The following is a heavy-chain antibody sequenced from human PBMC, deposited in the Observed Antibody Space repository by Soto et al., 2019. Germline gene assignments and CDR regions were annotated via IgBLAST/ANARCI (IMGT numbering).Heavy chain of an antibody. Sequence: ASVKVSCKASGGTFSSYAISWVRQAPGQGLEWMGGIIPIFGTANYAQKFQGRVKITAAESTSTAYMELSSLRSEETAVYYCARGPAKYCTNGVCYMRDYYYYYGMDVWGQGTTVTVSS. V-gene: IGHV1-69*13. J-gene: IGHJ6*02. CDR1: GGTFSSYA. CDR3: ARGPAKYCTNGVCYMRDYYYYYGMDV. CDR2: IIPIFGTA. D-gene: IGHD2-8*01.